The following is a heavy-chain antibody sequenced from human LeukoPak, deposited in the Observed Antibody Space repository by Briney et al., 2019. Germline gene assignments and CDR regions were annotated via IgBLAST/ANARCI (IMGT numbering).Heavy chain of an antibody. J-gene: IGHJ4*02. D-gene: IGHD5-18*01. Sequence: ASVKVSCKVSGYTLTELSMHWVRQAPGKGLEWMGGFDPEDGETIYAQKFQGRVTMTEDTSTDTAYMELSSLRSEDTAVYYCATDTAMVKGGGYWGQGTLVTVSS. V-gene: IGHV1-24*01. CDR3: ATDTAMVKGGGY. CDR1: GYTLTELS. CDR2: FDPEDGET.